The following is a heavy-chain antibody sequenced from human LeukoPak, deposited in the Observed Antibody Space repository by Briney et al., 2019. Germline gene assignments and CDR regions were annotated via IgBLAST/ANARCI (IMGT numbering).Heavy chain of an antibody. Sequence: GGSLRLSCAASGFTFSSYAMSWVRQAPGKGREWVSAISGSGGSTYYADSVKGRFTISRDNSKNTLYLQMNSLRAEDTAVYYCAKVSVRRMYRDYYGMDVWGQGTTVTVSS. D-gene: IGHD2-2*01. CDR1: GFTFSSYA. J-gene: IGHJ6*02. V-gene: IGHV3-23*01. CDR2: ISGSGGST. CDR3: AKVSVRRMYRDYYGMDV.